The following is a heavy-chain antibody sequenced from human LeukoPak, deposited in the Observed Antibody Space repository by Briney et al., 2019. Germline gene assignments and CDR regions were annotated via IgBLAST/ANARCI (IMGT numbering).Heavy chain of an antibody. CDR2: ISGSGGST. D-gene: IGHD3-10*01. Sequence: GGSLRLSCAASGFTFNAFAMSWVRQAPGQGLEWVSSISGSGGSTYYADSVKGRFTISRDNSKNTLYLRMSSLRVEDTAVYYCAKHWFYDSGLDSWGQGTLVTVSS. V-gene: IGHV3-23*01. J-gene: IGHJ4*02. CDR3: AKHWFYDSGLDS. CDR1: GFTFNAFA.